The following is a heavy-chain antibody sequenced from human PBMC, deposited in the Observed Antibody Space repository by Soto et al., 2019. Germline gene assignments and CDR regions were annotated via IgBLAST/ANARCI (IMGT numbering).Heavy chain of an antibody. V-gene: IGHV3-23*01. D-gene: IGHD2-15*01. J-gene: IGHJ4*02. Sequence: EVQLLESGGGLVQPGGSLRLPCAPSGFTFTANVMSWVRKVPGKGLEWVSSITNGGGGAYYADSVKGRFTISRDNSKNTLYLQMNSLRAEDTAVYYCAKDCSGGSCFSGYWGQGTLVTVSS. CDR3: AKDCSGGSCFSGY. CDR2: ITNGGGGA. CDR1: GFTFTANV.